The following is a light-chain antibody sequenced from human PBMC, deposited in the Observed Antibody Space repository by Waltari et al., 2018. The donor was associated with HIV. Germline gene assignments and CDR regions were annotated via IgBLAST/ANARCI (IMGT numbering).Light chain of an antibody. CDR1: QSISNR. V-gene: IGKV3-11*01. CDR2: DAS. J-gene: IGKJ4*01. CDR3: QHRASWPLT. Sequence: TVLTQSPGTLSLPPGEGATLSCRASQSISNRVAWYQQKPGQAPRLLIYDASNRASAIPARFSGSGSGTDFTLTISGLEPEDFAVYYCQHRASWPLTFGGGTKVEIK.